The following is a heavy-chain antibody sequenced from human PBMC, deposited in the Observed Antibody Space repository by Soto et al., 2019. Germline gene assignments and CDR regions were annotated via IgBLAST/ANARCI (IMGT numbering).Heavy chain of an antibody. CDR1: GFTFSSYG. CDR2: ISYDGSNK. D-gene: IGHD2-21*02. V-gene: IGHV3-30*18. CDR3: AKDAVTAIRFFWYYYYGMDV. Sequence: GGSLRLSCAASGFTFSSYGIHWVRQAPGKGLEWVAVISYDGSNKYYADSVKGRFTISRDNSKNTLYLQMNSLRAEDTAVYYCAKDAVTAIRFFWYYYYGMDVWGQGTTVTVSS. J-gene: IGHJ6*02.